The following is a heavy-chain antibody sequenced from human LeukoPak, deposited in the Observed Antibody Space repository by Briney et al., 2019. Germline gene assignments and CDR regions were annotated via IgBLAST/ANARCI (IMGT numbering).Heavy chain of an antibody. CDR3: ARDLASSSYAEFDY. V-gene: IGHV3-66*01. J-gene: IGHJ4*02. D-gene: IGHD1-26*01. CDR2: IYSGGST. CDR1: GFTVSSNY. Sequence: GGSLRLSCAASGFTVSSNYMSWVRQAPGKGLEWVSVIYSGGSTYYADSVKGRFTISRDNSKNTLYLQMNSLRAEDTAVYYCARDLASSSYAEFDYWGQGTLVTVSS.